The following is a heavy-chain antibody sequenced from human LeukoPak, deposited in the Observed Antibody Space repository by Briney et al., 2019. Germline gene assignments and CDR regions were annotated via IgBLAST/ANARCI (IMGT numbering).Heavy chain of an antibody. D-gene: IGHD3-10*01. CDR2: ISGSGGST. J-gene: IGHJ4*02. V-gene: IGHV3-23*01. CDR3: AKDQAMVRGVILFDY. CDR1: GFTFSSYA. Sequence: GGSLRLSCAASGFTFSSYAMSWVRQAPGKGLEWGSAISGSGGSTYYADSVKGRFTISRDNSKNTLYLQMNSLRAEDTAVYYCAKDQAMVRGVILFDYWGQGTLVTVSS.